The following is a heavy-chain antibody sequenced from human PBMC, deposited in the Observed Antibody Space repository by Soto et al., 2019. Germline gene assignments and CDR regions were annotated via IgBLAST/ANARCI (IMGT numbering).Heavy chain of an antibody. J-gene: IGHJ6*02. CDR1: GFTFSSYA. CDR3: AKGSPRSSENYYDSSGYLSREPYYYYYGMDV. CDR2: ISGSGGST. D-gene: IGHD3-22*01. Sequence: GGSLRLSCAASGFTFSSYAMSWVRQAPGKGLEWVSAISGSGGSTYYADSVKGRFTISRDNSKNTLYLQMNSLRAEDTAVYYCAKGSPRSSENYYDSSGYLSREPYYYYYGMDVWGQGTTVTVSS. V-gene: IGHV3-23*01.